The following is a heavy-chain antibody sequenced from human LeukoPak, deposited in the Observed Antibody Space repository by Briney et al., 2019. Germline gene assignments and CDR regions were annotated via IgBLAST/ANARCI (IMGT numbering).Heavy chain of an antibody. V-gene: IGHV3-30*02. Sequence: PGGSLRLSCAASAFTFHSYGMHWVRQAPGKGLEWVAFIRYHGSDKYYADSVKGRFTISRDNAKKSLYLQMNSLRAEDTAVYYCARKDGYSYVFDYWGQGTLVTVSS. J-gene: IGHJ4*02. CDR3: ARKDGYSYVFDY. CDR1: AFTFHSYG. CDR2: IRYHGSDK. D-gene: IGHD5-18*01.